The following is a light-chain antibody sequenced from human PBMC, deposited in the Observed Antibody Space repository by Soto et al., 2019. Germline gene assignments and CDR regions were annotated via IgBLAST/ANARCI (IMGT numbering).Light chain of an antibody. CDR1: QSVSSSY. CDR3: QQRNSWPPTFT. CDR2: DTS. Sequence: VLMQSPGTLSLSAGERATLSCRASQSVSSSYLAGYQQKPGQAPRLLLYDTSIRATGIPARFSGSGSGTDFTLNISRLEPEDFAVYYCQQRNSWPPTFTFGQGTRLEIK. J-gene: IGKJ5*01. V-gene: IGKV3D-20*02.